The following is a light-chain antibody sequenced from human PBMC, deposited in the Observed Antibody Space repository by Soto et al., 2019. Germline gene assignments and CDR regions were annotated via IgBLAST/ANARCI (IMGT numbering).Light chain of an antibody. CDR1: SSNIGAVYD. J-gene: IGLJ2*01. Sequence: QSVLTQPPSVSGAPGQRVTISCTGSSSNIGAVYDVHWYQHLPGTAPKLLIYGNSNRPSGVPDRFSGSKSGTSASLAITGLQAEDEADYYCQSYDSSLSVYVVFGGGTKVTVL. CDR2: GNS. V-gene: IGLV1-40*01. CDR3: QSYDSSLSVYVV.